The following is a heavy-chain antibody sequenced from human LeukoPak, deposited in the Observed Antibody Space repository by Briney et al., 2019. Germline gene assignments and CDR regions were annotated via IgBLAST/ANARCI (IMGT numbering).Heavy chain of an antibody. D-gene: IGHD5-18*01. J-gene: IGHJ1*01. CDR1: GYTFTRYY. CDR2: INPSGGTT. CDR3: ARARGYSYGPNEH. V-gene: IGHV1-46*01. Sequence: ASVKVSCKASGYTFTRYYLHWVRQAPGQGLEWMGIINPSGGTTSSAQKFQGRVTMTMDTSTSTVYMELISLKSEDTAVYYCARARGYSYGPNEHWGQGTLVTDSS.